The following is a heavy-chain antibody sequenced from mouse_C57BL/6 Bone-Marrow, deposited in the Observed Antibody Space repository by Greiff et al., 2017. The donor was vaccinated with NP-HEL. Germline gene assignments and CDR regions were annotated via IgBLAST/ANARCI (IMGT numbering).Heavy chain of an antibody. CDR2: IDPNSGST. Sequence: QVPLQQPGAELVKPGASVKLSCKASGYTFTSYWMHWVKQRPGRGLEWIGRIDPNSGSTKYTEKFKRKATLTVDKPSSTAYMQISSLTSEDSAVYYCARSNYAMDYWGQGTSVTVSS. CDR3: ARSNYAMDY. J-gene: IGHJ4*01. CDR1: GYTFTSYW. V-gene: IGHV1-72*01.